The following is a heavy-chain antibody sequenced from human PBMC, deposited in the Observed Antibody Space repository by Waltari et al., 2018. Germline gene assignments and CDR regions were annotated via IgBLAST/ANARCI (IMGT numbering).Heavy chain of an antibody. V-gene: IGHV3-30-3*01. CDR2: ISYDGSNK. Sequence: QVQLVESGGGVVQPGRSLRLSCAASGFTFSSYAMHWVRQAPGKGLEWVAVISYDGSNKYSADSVKGRFTISRDNSKNTLYLQMNSLRAEDTAVYYCARTIRGQVTIFGVVTPSGMDVWGQGTTVTVSS. D-gene: IGHD3-3*01. CDR3: ARTIRGQVTIFGVVTPSGMDV. J-gene: IGHJ6*02. CDR1: GFTFSSYA.